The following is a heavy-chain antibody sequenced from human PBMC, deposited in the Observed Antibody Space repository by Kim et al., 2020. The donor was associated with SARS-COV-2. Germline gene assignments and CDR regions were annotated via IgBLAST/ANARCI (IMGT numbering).Heavy chain of an antibody. J-gene: IGHJ3*02. Sequence: GGSLRLSCAASGFTFSSYGMHWVRQAPGKGLEWVAVIWYDGSNKYYADSVKGRFTISRDNSKNTLYLQMNSLRAEDTAVYYCARDSYFGMIANDAFDIWGQGTMVTVSS. CDR2: IWYDGSNK. V-gene: IGHV3-33*01. CDR3: ARDSYFGMIANDAFDI. D-gene: IGHD3-22*01. CDR1: GFTFSSYG.